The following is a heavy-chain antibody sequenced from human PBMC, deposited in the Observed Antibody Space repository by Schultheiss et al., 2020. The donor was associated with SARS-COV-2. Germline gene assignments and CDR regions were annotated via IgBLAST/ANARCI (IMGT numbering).Heavy chain of an antibody. Sequence: SVKVSCKASGYTFTNYYIHWVRQAPGQGLEWMGGIIPIFGTANYAQKFQGRVTITADESTSTAYMELSSLRSEDTAVYYCARGEYCGGDCGLVPPPSSFDYWGQGTLVTVSS. D-gene: IGHD2-21*02. CDR1: GYTFTNYY. CDR3: ARGEYCGGDCGLVPPPSSFDY. J-gene: IGHJ4*02. V-gene: IGHV1-69*13. CDR2: IIPIFGTA.